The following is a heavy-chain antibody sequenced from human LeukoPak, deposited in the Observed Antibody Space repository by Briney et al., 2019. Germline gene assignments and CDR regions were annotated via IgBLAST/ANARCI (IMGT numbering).Heavy chain of an antibody. V-gene: IGHV5-51*01. CDR3: ASGSSGYGGHDAFDI. J-gene: IGHJ3*02. Sequence: GESLKISCKGSGYSFTSYWIGWVRQMPGKGLEWMGIIYPGDSDTRYSPSFQGQVTISADKSTSTAYMELSSLRSEDTAVYYCASGSSGYGGHDAFDIWGQGTMVTVSS. CDR2: IYPGDSDT. CDR1: GYSFTSYW. D-gene: IGHD3-22*01.